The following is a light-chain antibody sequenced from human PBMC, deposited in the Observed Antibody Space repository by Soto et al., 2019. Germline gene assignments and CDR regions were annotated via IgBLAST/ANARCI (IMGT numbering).Light chain of an antibody. CDR2: EVS. CDR3: SSYTSSSTEV. J-gene: IGLJ1*01. Sequence: QSVLSQPASVSGSPGQSITISCTGTSSDVGGYNYVSWYHQHPGNAPKLMIYEVSNRPSGVSNRFSGSKSGNTASLTISGLQAEDEADYYCSSYTSSSTEVFGTGTKVTVL. CDR1: SSDVGGYNY. V-gene: IGLV2-14*01.